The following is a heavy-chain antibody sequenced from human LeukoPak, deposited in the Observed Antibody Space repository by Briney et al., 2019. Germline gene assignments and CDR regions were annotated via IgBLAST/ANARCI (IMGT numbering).Heavy chain of an antibody. V-gene: IGHV3-30*18. Sequence: GGSLRLSCAASGFTFSSYGMHWVRQAPGKGLEWVAVISYDGSNKYYADSVKGRFTISRDNSKNTLYLQMNSLRAEDTAVYYCAQEMGKLLLWFGELFGAYDYWGQGTLVTVSS. J-gene: IGHJ4*02. D-gene: IGHD3-10*01. CDR3: AQEMGKLLLWFGELFGAYDY. CDR1: GFTFSSYG. CDR2: ISYDGSNK.